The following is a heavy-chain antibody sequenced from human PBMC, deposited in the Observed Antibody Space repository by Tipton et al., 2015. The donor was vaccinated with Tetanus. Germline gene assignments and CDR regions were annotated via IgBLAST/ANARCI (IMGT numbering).Heavy chain of an antibody. V-gene: IGHV1-2*06. CDR2: INPNSGGT. Sequence: QVQLVQSGAEVKKPGASVKVSCKASGYTFTGYYMHWVRQAPGQGLEWMGRINPNSGGTNYAQKFQGRVTMTRDTSISTAYMELSRLRSDDTAVYYCARYLFYSSSQNNWFDPWGQGTLVTVSS. CDR1: GYTFTGYY. CDR3: ARYLFYSSSQNNWFDP. J-gene: IGHJ5*02. D-gene: IGHD6-6*01.